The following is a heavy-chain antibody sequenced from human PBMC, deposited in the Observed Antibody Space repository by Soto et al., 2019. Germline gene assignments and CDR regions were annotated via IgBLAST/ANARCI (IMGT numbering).Heavy chain of an antibody. V-gene: IGHV3-30*18. J-gene: IGHJ6*02. Sequence: GGSLRLSCAASGFTFSSYGMHWVRQAPGKGLEWVAVISYDGSNKYYADSVKGRFTISRDNSKNTLYLQMNSLRAEDTAVYYCAKDPYCSGGSCYFRDAEWFAYYYGMDVWGQGTTVTVSS. CDR3: AKDPYCSGGSCYFRDAEWFAYYYGMDV. CDR1: GFTFSSYG. D-gene: IGHD2-15*01. CDR2: ISYDGSNK.